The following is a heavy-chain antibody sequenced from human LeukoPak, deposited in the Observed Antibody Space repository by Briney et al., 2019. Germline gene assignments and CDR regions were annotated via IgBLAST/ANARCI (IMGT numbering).Heavy chain of an antibody. CDR1: GGSMSPYY. CDR3: ARGIAAAGTGVNWFDP. V-gene: IGHV4-59*01. D-gene: IGHD6-13*01. Sequence: SETLSLTCTVSGGSMSPYYWNWIRQAPGKGLEWIGYVFYSGNTYYNPSLRGRVTISIDTSKSQFSLNLSSVTAADTAVYYCARGIAAAGTGVNWFDPWGQGTLVTVSS. CDR2: VFYSGNT. J-gene: IGHJ5*02.